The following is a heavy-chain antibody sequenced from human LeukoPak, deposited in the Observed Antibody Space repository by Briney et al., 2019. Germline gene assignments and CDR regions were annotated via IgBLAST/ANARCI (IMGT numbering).Heavy chain of an antibody. CDR1: GFTLSSYW. Sequence: AGGSLRLSCVASGFTLSSYWMHWVRQTPGKGLVWVSRINSDGSSTSYADSVKGRFTTSRDNSKNTLYLQMNSLRAEDTAVFYCVGGDFSNFDYWGQGTLVTVSS. CDR3: VGGDFSNFDY. D-gene: IGHD4-11*01. J-gene: IGHJ4*02. CDR2: INSDGSST. V-gene: IGHV3-74*01.